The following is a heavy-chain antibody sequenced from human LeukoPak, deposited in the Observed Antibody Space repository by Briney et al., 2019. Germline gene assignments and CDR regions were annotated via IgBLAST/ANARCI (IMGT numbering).Heavy chain of an antibody. CDR2: ISSTSSYI. V-gene: IGHV3-21*01. D-gene: IGHD3-22*01. CDR1: GFTFSAYT. J-gene: IGHJ4*02. CDR3: ARASRYDSSGYYPYYFDY. Sequence: GGSLRLSCAASGFTFSAYTMSWVRQAPGKGLEWVSSISSTSSYIYYADSVKGRFTISRDTAKNSLYLQMNTLRAEDTAVYYCARASRYDSSGYYPYYFDYWGQGTLVTVSS.